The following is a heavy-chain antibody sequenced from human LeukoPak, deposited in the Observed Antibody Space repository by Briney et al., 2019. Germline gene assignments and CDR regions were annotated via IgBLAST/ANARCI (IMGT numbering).Heavy chain of an antibody. Sequence: ASVKVSCKVSGYTLTELSMHWVRQAPGKGLEWMGGFDPEDGETIYAQKFQGRVTMTEDTSTDTAYMELSSLRSEDTAVYYCATVVRPYRGIEYSSSLSPHNWFDPWGQGTLVTVSS. CDR3: ATVVRPYRGIEYSSSLSPHNWFDP. J-gene: IGHJ5*02. V-gene: IGHV1-24*01. CDR2: FDPEDGET. D-gene: IGHD6-6*01. CDR1: GYTLTELS.